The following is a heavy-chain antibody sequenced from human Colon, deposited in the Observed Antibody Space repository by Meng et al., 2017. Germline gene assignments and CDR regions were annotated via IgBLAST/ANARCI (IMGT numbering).Heavy chain of an antibody. CDR1: GDSVSSNHAT. D-gene: IGHD6-13*01. CDR2: TFYRAKWIS. V-gene: IGHV6-1*01. J-gene: IGHJ4*02. CDR3: ARLVGNSWLPD. Sequence: QLQLQHHGPVLVNPSHTPSLTFAISGDSVSSNHATWNWSRQSPSTGLEWLGRTFYRAKWISDYAVSLESRITINPDTSKNQFTLQLNSVTPEDTAVYYCARLVGNSWLPDWGQGTLVTVSS.